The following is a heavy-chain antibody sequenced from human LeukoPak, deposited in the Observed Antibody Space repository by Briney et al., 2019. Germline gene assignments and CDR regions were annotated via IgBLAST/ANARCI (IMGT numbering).Heavy chain of an antibody. D-gene: IGHD1-26*01. CDR2: IDWNGGST. CDR3: ARFTVVGATTFYYYGMDV. CDR1: GFTFGAYG. Sequence: PGGSLRLSCAASGFTFGAYGLSWVRQAPGKGLEWVSGIDWNGGSTGYADSVKGRFTISRDNAKNSLDLQMNSLRAEDTALYYCARFTVVGATTFYYYGMDVWGQGTTVTVSS. V-gene: IGHV3-20*04. J-gene: IGHJ6*02.